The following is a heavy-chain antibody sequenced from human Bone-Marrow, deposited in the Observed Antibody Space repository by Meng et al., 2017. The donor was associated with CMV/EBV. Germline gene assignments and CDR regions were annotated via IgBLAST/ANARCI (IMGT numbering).Heavy chain of an antibody. Sequence: ASVKVSCKASGYTFTSYYMHWVRQAPGQGLEWMGIINPSGGSTSYAQKFQGRVTMTRDTSTSTAYMELSSLRSEDTAVYCSARAMMSGYYRELDYLGQGTLVTVSS. J-gene: IGHJ4*02. CDR3: ARAMMSGYYRELDY. CDR2: INPSGGST. V-gene: IGHV1-46*01. CDR1: GYTFTSYY. D-gene: IGHD3-22*01.